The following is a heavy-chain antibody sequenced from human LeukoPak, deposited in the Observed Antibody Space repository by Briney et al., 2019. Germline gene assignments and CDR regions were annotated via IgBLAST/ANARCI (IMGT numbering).Heavy chain of an antibody. Sequence: GGSLRLSCAASGFIFTNYSMSWVRQAPGKGLEWVASIKHDGSEKYYVDSVRGRFTISRDNTMNSLYLQMSSLRAEDTAVYYCATDRGWRTSGYYLYYFEYWGQGTLVTYSS. CDR1: GFIFTNYS. CDR3: ATDRGWRTSGYYLYYFEY. D-gene: IGHD3-3*01. V-gene: IGHV3-7*01. J-gene: IGHJ4*02. CDR2: IKHDGSEK.